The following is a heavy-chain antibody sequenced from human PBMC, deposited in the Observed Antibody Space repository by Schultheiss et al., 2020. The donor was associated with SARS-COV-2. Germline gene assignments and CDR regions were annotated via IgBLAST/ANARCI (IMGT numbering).Heavy chain of an antibody. CDR1: GGSFSGYY. CDR2: INHSGST. CDR3: ARRRYCSSTSCFEYFQH. V-gene: IGHV4-34*01. D-gene: IGHD2-2*01. Sequence: SETLSLTCAVYGGSFSGYYWSWIRQPPGKGLEWIGEINHSGSTNYNPSLKSRVTISVDTSKNQFSLKLSSVTAADTAVYYCARRRYCSSTSCFEYFQHWGQGTLVTVSS. J-gene: IGHJ1*01.